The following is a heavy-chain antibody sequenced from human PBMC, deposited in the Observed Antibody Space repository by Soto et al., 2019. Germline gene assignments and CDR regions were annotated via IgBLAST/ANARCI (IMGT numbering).Heavy chain of an antibody. CDR3: ARDRVPYVYFYYGMDV. CDR2: MAFYGSNK. J-gene: IGHJ6*02. V-gene: IGHV3-30-3*01. CDR1: GFAFNNYS. Sequence: QVQLVESGGGVVRPGRSLRLSCAASGFAFNNYSMHWVRQAPGKGLEWVAIMAFYGSNKYTADSVKGRFTISRDNSKNILYLQMSSLRPEDTAVYFCARDRVPYVYFYYGMDVWGQGTTVIVSS. D-gene: IGHD3-10*02.